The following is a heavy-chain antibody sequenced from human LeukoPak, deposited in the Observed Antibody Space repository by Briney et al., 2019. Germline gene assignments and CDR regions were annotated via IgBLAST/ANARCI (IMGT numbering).Heavy chain of an antibody. CDR2: ISWDGGST. V-gene: IGHV3-43*01. CDR3: AKFSIAAAEGYFDY. Sequence: GGSLRLSCAASGFTFDDYTMHWVRQAPGKGLEWVSLISWDGGSTYYADSVKGRFTISRDNAKNSLYLQMNSLRAEDTAVYYCAKFSIAAAEGYFDYWGQGTLVTVSS. CDR1: GFTFDDYT. J-gene: IGHJ4*02. D-gene: IGHD6-13*01.